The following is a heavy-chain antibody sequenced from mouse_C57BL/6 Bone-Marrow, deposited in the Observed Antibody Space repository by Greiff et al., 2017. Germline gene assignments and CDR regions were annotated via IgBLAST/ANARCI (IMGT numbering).Heavy chain of an antibody. J-gene: IGHJ3*01. CDR2: IDPSDSYT. CDR3: ARPFAY. Sequence: QVQLKQPGAELVMPGASVKLSCKASGYTFTSYWMHWVKQRPGQGLEWIGEIDPSDSYTNYNQKFKGKSTLTVDKSSSTAYMQLSRLTSEDSAVYYCARPFAYWGQGTLVTVSA. CDR1: GYTFTSYW. V-gene: IGHV1-69*01.